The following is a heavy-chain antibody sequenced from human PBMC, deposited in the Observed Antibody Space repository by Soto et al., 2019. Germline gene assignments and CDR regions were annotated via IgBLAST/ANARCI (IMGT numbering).Heavy chain of an antibody. J-gene: IGHJ6*02. V-gene: IGHV5-10-1*01. CDR1: GYSFTIYW. CDR2: IDPSDSYT. Sequence: GESLKISCKGSGYSFTIYWISWVRQMPGKGLEWMGRIDPSDSYTNYSPSFQGHVTISADKSISTAYLQWSSLKASDTAMYYCAXRVIAARPSYYYYGMDVWGQGTTVTVSS. D-gene: IGHD6-6*01. CDR3: AXRVIAARPSYYYYGMDV.